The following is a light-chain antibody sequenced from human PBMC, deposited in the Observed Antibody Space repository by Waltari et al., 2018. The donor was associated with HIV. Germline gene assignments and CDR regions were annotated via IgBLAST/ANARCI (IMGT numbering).Light chain of an antibody. CDR1: QVISNS. J-gene: IGKJ2*01. V-gene: IGKV1-NL1*01. CDR2: DAS. Sequence: DIQMTQSPSSLSASVGDRVTITCRASQVISNSLAWYQQKPGKAPKLLVYDASRLESGVPSRISGSGGGTDFTLTISSLEPADSAVYVCHQRTDWPPRHTFGQGTKLEI. CDR3: HQRTDWPPRHT.